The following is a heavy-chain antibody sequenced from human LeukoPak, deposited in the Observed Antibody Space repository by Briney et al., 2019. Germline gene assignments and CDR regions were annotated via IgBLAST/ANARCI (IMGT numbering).Heavy chain of an antibody. CDR1: GGTFSSYA. D-gene: IGHD5-24*01. V-gene: IGHV1-69*13. CDR2: IIPIFGTA. CDR3: ARGRRRDGYNVSYYFDY. J-gene: IGHJ4*02. Sequence: GASVKVSCKASGGTFSSYAISWVRQAPGQGLEWMGGIIPIFGTATYAQKFQGRVTITADESTSTAYMELSSLRSEDTAVYYCARGRRRDGYNVSYYFDYWGQGTLVTVSS.